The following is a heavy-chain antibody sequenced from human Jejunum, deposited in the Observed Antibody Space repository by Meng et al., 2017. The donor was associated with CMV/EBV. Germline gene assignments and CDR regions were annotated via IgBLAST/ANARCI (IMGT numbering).Heavy chain of an antibody. D-gene: IGHD3/OR15-3a*01. Sequence: LSCAAPRFTFSNYAMSWVRQTPGKGLEWVSGIGASGGSTYYADSVKGRFTISRDNINNILYLQMHSLRADDTAVYYCARGAPWTDYDYWGQGTLVTVSS. CDR2: IGASGGST. V-gene: IGHV3-23*01. J-gene: IGHJ4*02. CDR3: ARGAPWTDYDY. CDR1: RFTFSNYA.